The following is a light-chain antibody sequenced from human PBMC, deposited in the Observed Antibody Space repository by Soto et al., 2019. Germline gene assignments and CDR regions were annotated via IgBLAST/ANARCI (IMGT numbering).Light chain of an antibody. CDR2: EAS. J-gene: IGKJ1*01. V-gene: IGKV1-39*01. CDR1: QSIDTH. CDR3: HKTYNTPDT. Sequence: DIRMTQSPSSLSASVGDRVTITCRASQSIDTHLNWYQQHPGKAPNALIYEASNLQSGVPSRFSGSGTETDFTLTISRLKPDDSATYCSHKTYNTPDTFGQGTKVEIK.